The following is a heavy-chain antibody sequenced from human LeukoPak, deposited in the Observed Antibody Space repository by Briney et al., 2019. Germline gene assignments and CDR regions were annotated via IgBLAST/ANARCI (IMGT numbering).Heavy chain of an antibody. J-gene: IGHJ4*02. CDR3: ATDHRTYYYPFD. CDR2: IINTGGNT. D-gene: IGHD3-22*01. V-gene: IGHV3-23*01. CDR1: GFTFSICA. Sequence: PGGSLRLSCAASGFTFSICAMNWVRQAPGKGLEWVSIIINTGGNTYYADSVKGRFTISRDDSKSTLYLQMNSLRAEDTAVYFCATDHRTYYYPFDWGQGTLVTVSS.